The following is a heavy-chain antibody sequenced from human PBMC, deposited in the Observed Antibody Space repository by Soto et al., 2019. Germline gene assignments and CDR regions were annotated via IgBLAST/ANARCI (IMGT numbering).Heavy chain of an antibody. J-gene: IGHJ6*02. D-gene: IGHD3-3*01. V-gene: IGHV3-30-3*01. CDR2: ISYDGSNK. Sequence: GGSLRLSCAASGFTFSSYAMHWVRQAPGKGLEWVAVISYDGSNKYYADSVKGRFTISRDNSKNTLYLQMNSLRAEDTAVYYCARVGIRIFGVVILDYYYGMDVWGQGTTVTVSS. CDR1: GFTFSSYA. CDR3: ARVGIRIFGVVILDYYYGMDV.